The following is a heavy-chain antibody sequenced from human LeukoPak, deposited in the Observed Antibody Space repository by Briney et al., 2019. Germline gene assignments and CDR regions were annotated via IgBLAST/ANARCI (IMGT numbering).Heavy chain of an antibody. J-gene: IGHJ4*02. Sequence: GGSLRLSCAASGFTFSSSEMNWVRQAPGRGLEWVSYISSSGSTIYYADSVKGRFTISRDNAKNSLYLQMNSLRAEDTAVYYCSKRGAYYFDYWGQGTLVTVSS. V-gene: IGHV3-48*03. CDR2: ISSSGSTI. CDR3: SKRGAYYFDY. D-gene: IGHD1-26*01. CDR1: GFTFSSSE.